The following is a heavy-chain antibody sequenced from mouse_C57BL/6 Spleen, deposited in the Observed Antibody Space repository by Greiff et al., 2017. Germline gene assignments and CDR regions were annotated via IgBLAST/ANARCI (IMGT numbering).Heavy chain of an antibody. CDR3: ARRGAYYYGSSYDYAMDY. J-gene: IGHJ4*01. D-gene: IGHD1-1*01. Sequence: EVQLVESGGGLVKPGGSLKLSCAASGFTFSDYGMHWVRQAPEKGLEWVAYISSGSSTIYYADTVKGRFTISRDNAKNTLFLQMTSLRSEDTAMYYCARRGAYYYGSSYDYAMDYWGQGTSVTVSS. CDR1: GFTFSDYG. V-gene: IGHV5-17*01. CDR2: ISSGSSTI.